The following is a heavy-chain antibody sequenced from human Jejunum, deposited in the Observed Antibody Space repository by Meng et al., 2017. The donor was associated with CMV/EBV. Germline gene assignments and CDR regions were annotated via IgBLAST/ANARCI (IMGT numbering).Heavy chain of an antibody. D-gene: IGHD3-22*01. CDR3: ARGYYDRFFDY. V-gene: IGHV1-2*06. CDR1: EYTFPDYF. J-gene: IGHJ4*02. CDR2: INPNSGVT. Sequence: SCKASEYTFPDYFLHWGRQAPGQGLQWMGRINPNSGVTNYAHNFQGRVAMTRDTSIGAAYMELSRLKSDDTAVYYCARGYYDRFFDYWGQGTLVTVS.